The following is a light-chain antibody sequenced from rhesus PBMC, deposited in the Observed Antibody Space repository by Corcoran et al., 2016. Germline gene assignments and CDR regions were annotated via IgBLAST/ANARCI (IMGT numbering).Light chain of an antibody. CDR3: MQGTHLPWT. CDR1: HSLVHRDGRTY. V-gene: IGKV2S9*01. J-gene: IGKJ1*01. Sequence: DVVMTQSPLSLPITPGQPASISCRSSHSLVHRDGRTYLNWVHQKPGQPPRRLIYKVSYREFGVPYRFSGSGAGTDFTLKISRVEAEDVGALYCMQGTHLPWTFGQGTKVEIK. CDR2: KVS.